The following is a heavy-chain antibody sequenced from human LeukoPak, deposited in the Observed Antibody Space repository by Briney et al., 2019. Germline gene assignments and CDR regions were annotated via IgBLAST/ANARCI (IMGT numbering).Heavy chain of an antibody. CDR3: TTNGELGGSGSYIHYYYYYGMDV. Sequence: PGGSLRLSCAASGFTFSDAWMAWVRQAPGKGLEWLGRIKTKTYGGTTDYAAPVKGRFTISRDDSKNTLYLQMNSLKTEDTAVYYCTTNGELGGSGSYIHYYYYYGMDVWGQGTTVTVSS. V-gene: IGHV3-15*01. D-gene: IGHD3-10*01. CDR1: GFTFSDAW. J-gene: IGHJ6*02. CDR2: IKTKTYGGTT.